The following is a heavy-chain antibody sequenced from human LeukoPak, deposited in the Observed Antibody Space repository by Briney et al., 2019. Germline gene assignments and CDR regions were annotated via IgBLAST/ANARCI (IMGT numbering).Heavy chain of an antibody. V-gene: IGHV1-8*02. CDR2: MNPNSGNT. CDR3: ASSTQYYDFWSGYYPYYYGMDV. Sequence: ASVKVSCKASGGTFSSYAISWVRQATGQGLEWMGWMNPNSGNTGYAQKFQGRVTMTRNTSISTAYMELSSLRSEDTAVYYCASSTQYYDFWSGYYPYYYGMDVWGQGTTVTVSS. J-gene: IGHJ6*02. CDR1: GGTFSSYA. D-gene: IGHD3-3*01.